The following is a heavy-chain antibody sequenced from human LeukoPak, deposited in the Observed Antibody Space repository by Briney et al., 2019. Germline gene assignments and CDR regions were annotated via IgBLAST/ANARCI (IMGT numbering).Heavy chain of an antibody. Sequence: ASVKVSCKASGYTFTGYYMHWVRQAPGQGLEWMGWINPNSGGTNYAQKFQGRVTMTRDTSISTAYMELSRLRSDDTAVYYCARDGYCSGGSCSVIYDAFDIWGQGTMVTVSS. CDR3: ARDGYCSGGSCSVIYDAFDI. CDR2: INPNSGGT. CDR1: GYTFTGYY. D-gene: IGHD2-15*01. V-gene: IGHV1-2*02. J-gene: IGHJ3*02.